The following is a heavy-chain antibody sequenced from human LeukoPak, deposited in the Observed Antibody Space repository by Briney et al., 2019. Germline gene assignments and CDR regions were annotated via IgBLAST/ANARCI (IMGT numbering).Heavy chain of an antibody. V-gene: IGHV1-18*01. CDR1: GYAFTSYG. D-gene: IGHD3-3*01. J-gene: IGHJ5*02. Sequence: ASVKVSCKASGYAFTSYGISWVRQAPGQGLEWMGWISTYNGNTNYAQKLQGRVTMTTDTSTSTAYMELRRLRSDDTAVYYCARDFLDLEYWFVPWGQRTLVTVSS. CDR2: ISTYNGNT. CDR3: ARDFLDLEYWFVP.